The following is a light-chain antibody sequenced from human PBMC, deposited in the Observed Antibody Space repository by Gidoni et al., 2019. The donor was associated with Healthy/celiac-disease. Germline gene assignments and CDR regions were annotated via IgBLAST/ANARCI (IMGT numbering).Light chain of an antibody. J-gene: IGLJ2*01. CDR1: KLGDKY. CDR3: QAWDSSTAGAV. Sequence: SYELTQPPSVSVSPGQTASITCSGDKLGDKYACWYQQKPGQYPVLVIYQDSKRTSGIPERFSGSNSGNTATMTISGTQAMDEADYYCQAWDSSTAGAVFGGGTKLTVL. CDR2: QDS. V-gene: IGLV3-1*01.